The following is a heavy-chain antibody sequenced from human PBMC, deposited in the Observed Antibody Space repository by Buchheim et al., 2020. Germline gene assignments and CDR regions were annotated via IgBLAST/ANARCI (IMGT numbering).Heavy chain of an antibody. CDR1: GASISTTNW. CDR2: IYHSGTT. V-gene: IGHV4-4*02. J-gene: IGHJ4*01. D-gene: IGHD2-8*01. Sequence: QVQLQESGPGLVKPSGTLSLTCAVSGASISTTNWWSWVRQPPGKGLEWIGEIYHSGTTNYDPSLKSRVTMSEDKSKNQFSLKLSSVTAADSAVYYCAKVRGTNGPFDYWGRGTL. CDR3: AKVRGTNGPFDY.